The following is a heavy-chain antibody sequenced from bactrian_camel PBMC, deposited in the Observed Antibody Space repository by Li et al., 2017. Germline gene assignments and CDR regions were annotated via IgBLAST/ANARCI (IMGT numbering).Heavy chain of an antibody. J-gene: IGHJ4*01. Sequence: VQLVESGGGSVQPGGSLGLSCAGSGSTVSTYCMAWFRQTSAKEREGVAAIYTGRYTGGDITYVADSVKGRFTISKDNLESTLYLQMNSLKPEDTAMYYCAPVGCGTLAALTSYWGQGTQVTVS. CDR1: GSTVSTYC. CDR3: APVGCGTLAALTSY. D-gene: IGHD1*01. V-gene: IGHV3S1*01. CDR2: IYTGRYTGGDIT.